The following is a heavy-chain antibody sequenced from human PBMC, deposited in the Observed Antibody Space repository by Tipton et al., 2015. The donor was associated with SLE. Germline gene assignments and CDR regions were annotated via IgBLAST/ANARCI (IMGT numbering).Heavy chain of an antibody. CDR2: VYHSGSSGTT. CDR3: ASRVVIAISRHAFDI. J-gene: IGHJ3*02. CDR1: GGPISSYY. D-gene: IGHD2-21*01. V-gene: IGHV4-59*01. Sequence: TLSLTCTVSGGPISSYYWSWIRQPPGKGLEWIGYVYHSGSSGTTNYNSALKSRVTISIDTSKNQFSLKLRSVTAADTAVYYCASRVVIAISRHAFDIWGQGTMVTVSS.